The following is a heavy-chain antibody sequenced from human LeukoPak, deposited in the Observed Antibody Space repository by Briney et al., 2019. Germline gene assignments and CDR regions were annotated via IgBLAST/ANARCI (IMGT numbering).Heavy chain of an antibody. D-gene: IGHD6-19*01. Sequence: SSETLSLTCTVSGGSITSYYWSWIRQPSGKGLEWMGYIYYTGSTNYDPSLRSRLTISVDTSKNQFSLNLSSLTAADTAVYYCARQAVGGSDAFEIWGQGTMVTVSS. CDR2: IYYTGST. CDR3: ARQAVGGSDAFEI. J-gene: IGHJ3*02. V-gene: IGHV4-59*01. CDR1: GGSITSYY.